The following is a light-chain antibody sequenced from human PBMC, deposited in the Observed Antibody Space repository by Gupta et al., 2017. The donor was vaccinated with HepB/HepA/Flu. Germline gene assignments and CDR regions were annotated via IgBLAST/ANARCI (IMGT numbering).Light chain of an antibody. CDR3: QQYNNSPSLT. CDR2: GAS. V-gene: IGKV3-15*01. CDR1: QSVSSN. J-gene: IGKJ4*01. Sequence: EIVMTQSPATLSVSPGERATLSCRASQSVSSNLAWYQQKPGQAPRLLIYGASTRATGIPARFSGSGSGTEFTLTISSRQSEDFALYYCQQYNNSPSLTSGGGTKVQIK.